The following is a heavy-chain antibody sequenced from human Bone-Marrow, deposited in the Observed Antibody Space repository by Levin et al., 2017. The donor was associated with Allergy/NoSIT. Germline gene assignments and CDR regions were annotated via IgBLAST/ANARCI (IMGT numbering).Heavy chain of an antibody. CDR3: AREFIVVVVAATSYFDY. CDR2: ISYDGSNK. Sequence: GGSLRLSCAASGFTFSSYAMHWVRQAPGKGLEWVAVISYDGSNKYYADPVKGRFTISRDNSKNTLYLQMNSLRAEDTAVYYCAREFIVVVVAATSYFDYWGQGTLVTVSS. V-gene: IGHV3-30*04. D-gene: IGHD2-15*01. J-gene: IGHJ4*02. CDR1: GFTFSSYA.